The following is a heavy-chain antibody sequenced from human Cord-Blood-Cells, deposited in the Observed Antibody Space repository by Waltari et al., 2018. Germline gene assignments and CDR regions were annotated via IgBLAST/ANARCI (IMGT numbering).Heavy chain of an antibody. D-gene: IGHD6-13*01. Sequence: QVQLVQSGAEVKKPGASVKVSCKAAGYTFTGYYMHWVRQPPGQVLEWMGWINPNSGGTNYAQKFQCRVTMTRDTSISTAYMELSRLRSDDTAVYYCARVKPPAAGTAFDIWGQGTMVTVSS. J-gene: IGHJ3*02. CDR3: ARVKPPAAGTAFDI. CDR2: INPNSGGT. V-gene: IGHV1-2*02. CDR1: GYTFTGYY.